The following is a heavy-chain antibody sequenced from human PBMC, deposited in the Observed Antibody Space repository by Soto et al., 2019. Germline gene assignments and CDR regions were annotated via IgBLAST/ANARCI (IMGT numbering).Heavy chain of an antibody. V-gene: IGHV4-4*02. CDR3: ARNDLPDLDV. CDR1: GASVSNENW. CDR2: IHHSGST. J-gene: IGHJ6*02. Sequence: QVQLKESGPGLVEPSGILSLTCAVCGASVSNENWWCWVRQSSGKGLEWIGEIHHSGSTSYNPSLKSRVTISVDTANMQFALRQFSVTAADTAVYECARNDLPDLDVWGQGTTVTVSS.